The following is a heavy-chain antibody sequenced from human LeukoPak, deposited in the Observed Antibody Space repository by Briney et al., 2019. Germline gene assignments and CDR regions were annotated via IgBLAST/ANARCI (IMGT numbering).Heavy chain of an antibody. V-gene: IGHV3-73*01. J-gene: IGHJ5*02. D-gene: IGHD3-10*01. CDR1: GFTFSGSA. CDR3: TRLWFGELLSGWFDP. CDR2: IRSKANSYAT. Sequence: PGGSLRLSCAASGFTFSGSAMHWVRQASGKGLKWVGRIRSKANSYATAYAASVKGRFTISRDDSKNTAYLQMNSLKTEDTAVYYCTRLWFGELLSGWFDPWGQGTLVTVSS.